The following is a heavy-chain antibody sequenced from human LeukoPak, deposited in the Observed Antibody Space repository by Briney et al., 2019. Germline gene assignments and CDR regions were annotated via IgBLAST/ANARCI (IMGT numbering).Heavy chain of an antibody. CDR1: GYTFTRYD. CDR2: MNPNSGNT. CDR3: ARAPAYYDILTGYYPNWFDP. Sequence: ASVKVSCKASGYTFTRYDINWVRQATGQGLEWMGWMNPNSGNTGYAQKFQGRVTITRNTSISTAYMELSSLRSEDTAVYYCARAPAYYDILTGYYPNWFDPWGQGTLVTVSS. D-gene: IGHD3-9*01. V-gene: IGHV1-8*03. J-gene: IGHJ5*02.